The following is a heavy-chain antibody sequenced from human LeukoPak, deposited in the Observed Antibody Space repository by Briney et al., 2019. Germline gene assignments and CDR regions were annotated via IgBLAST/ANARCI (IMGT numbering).Heavy chain of an antibody. D-gene: IGHD3-10*01. Sequence: GGSLRLSCEGSGFTFSHHGMHWVRQAPGKGLEWVARVSHDGRNKYYGDSVKGRFIISRDNSKDTVYLQVSSLRANDTAVYYCAKGAGVLFYFGESDYFDSWGQGTLVTVSS. CDR2: VSHDGRNK. J-gene: IGHJ4*02. V-gene: IGHV3-30*18. CDR1: GFTFSHHG. CDR3: AKGAGVLFYFGESDYFDS.